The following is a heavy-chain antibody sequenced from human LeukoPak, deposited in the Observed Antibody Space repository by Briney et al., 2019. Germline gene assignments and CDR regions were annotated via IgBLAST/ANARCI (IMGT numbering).Heavy chain of an antibody. Sequence: PGGSLRLSCAASGFTFSSYGMHWVRQAPGKGLEWVAVISYDGSNKYYADSVKGRFTISRDNSKNTLYLQMNSLRAEDTAVYYCATTMVRGVQIPGSSARDYWGQGTLVTVSS. V-gene: IGHV3-30*03. J-gene: IGHJ4*02. D-gene: IGHD3-10*01. CDR3: ATTMVRGVQIPGSSARDY. CDR2: ISYDGSNK. CDR1: GFTFSSYG.